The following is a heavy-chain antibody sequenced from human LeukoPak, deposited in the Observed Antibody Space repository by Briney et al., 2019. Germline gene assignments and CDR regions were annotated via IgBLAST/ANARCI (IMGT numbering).Heavy chain of an antibody. CDR2: ITWDGGST. V-gene: IGHV3-43D*03. CDR1: GFTFDDYA. Sequence: GGSLRLSCAASGFTFDDYAMHWVCQAPGKGLEWVSLITWDGGSTYYADSVKGRFTISRDNSKNSLYLQMNSLRAEDTALYYCAKVGLVRGVYGAFDIWGQGTMVTVSS. D-gene: IGHD3-10*01. CDR3: AKVGLVRGVYGAFDI. J-gene: IGHJ3*02.